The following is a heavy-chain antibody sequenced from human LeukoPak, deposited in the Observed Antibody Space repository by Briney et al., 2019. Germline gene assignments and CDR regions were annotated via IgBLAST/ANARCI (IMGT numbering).Heavy chain of an antibody. CDR2: ISAYNGNT. J-gene: IGHJ4*02. Sequence: ASVKVSCKASGYTFTSYGISWVRQAPGQGLEWMGWISAYNGNTNYAQKLQGRVTMTTDTSTSTAYMELRSLRSDDTPVYYCARDLTRGVVVVPAATTGFDYWGQGTLVTVSS. D-gene: IGHD2-2*01. V-gene: IGHV1-18*01. CDR1: GYTFTSYG. CDR3: ARDLTRGVVVVPAATTGFDY.